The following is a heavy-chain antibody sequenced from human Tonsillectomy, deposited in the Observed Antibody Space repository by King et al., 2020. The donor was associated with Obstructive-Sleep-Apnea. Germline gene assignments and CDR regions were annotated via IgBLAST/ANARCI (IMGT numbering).Heavy chain of an antibody. CDR3: AREQQAFDY. CDR1: GFTVSTNY. V-gene: IGHV3-66*01. D-gene: IGHD6-13*01. CDR2: IYSGGST. J-gene: IGHJ4*02. Sequence: EVQLVESGGGLVQPGGSLRLSCAASGFTVSTNYMSWVRHAPGKGLEWVSVIYSGGSTYYADSVKVRLTISRDNSKNTLYLQMNSLRAEDTAVYYCAREQQAFDYWGQGTLVTVSS.